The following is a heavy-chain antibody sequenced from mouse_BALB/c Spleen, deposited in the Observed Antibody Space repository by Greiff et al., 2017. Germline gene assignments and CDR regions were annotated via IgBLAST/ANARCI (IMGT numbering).Heavy chain of an antibody. CDR3: ANGNYYFDY. CDR1: GYAFSSSW. V-gene: IGHV1-82*01. Sequence: VQLQQSGPELVKPGASVKISCKASGYAFSSSWMNWVKQRPGQGLEWIGRIYPGDGDTNYNGKFKGKATLTADKSSSTAYMQLSSLTSVDSAVYFCANGNYYFDYWGQGTTLTVSS. D-gene: IGHD2-1*01. J-gene: IGHJ2*01. CDR2: IYPGDGDT.